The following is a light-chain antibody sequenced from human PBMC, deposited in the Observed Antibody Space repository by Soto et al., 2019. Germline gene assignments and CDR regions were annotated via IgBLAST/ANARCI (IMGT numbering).Light chain of an antibody. Sequence: QSALTQPPSGSGSPGQSVTISCTGTSSDVGSYNYVSWYQHHPDKAPKLIIYEVYKRPSGVPDRFSGSKSGNTASLTVSGLQSEDEAEYYCSSYAASDSFVVFGGGTKLTVL. CDR3: SSYAASDSFVV. CDR1: SSDVGSYNY. V-gene: IGLV2-8*01. J-gene: IGLJ2*01. CDR2: EVY.